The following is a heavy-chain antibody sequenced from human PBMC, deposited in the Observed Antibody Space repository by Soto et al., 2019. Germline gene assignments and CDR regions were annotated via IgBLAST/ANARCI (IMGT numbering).Heavy chain of an antibody. CDR3: ARGPTMIVLPYYFDS. D-gene: IGHD3-22*01. V-gene: IGHV1-69*06. J-gene: IGHJ4*02. CDR1: GGTFSSYA. CDR2: IIPIFGTA. Sequence: SVKVSCKASGGTFSSYAISWVRQAPGQGLEWMGGIIPIFGTANYAQKFQGRVTITADKSTSTAYMELSSLRSEDTAVYYCARGPTMIVLPYYFDSWGQGTLVTVS.